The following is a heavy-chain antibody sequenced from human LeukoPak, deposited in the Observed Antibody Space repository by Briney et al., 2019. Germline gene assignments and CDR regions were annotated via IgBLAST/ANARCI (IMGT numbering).Heavy chain of an antibody. D-gene: IGHD3-10*02. J-gene: IGHJ6*04. Sequence: PGGSLRLSCAASAFSFSNYNMNWVRQAPGKGLEWVSSITSSGSYIYYAYSVKGRFTISRDNAKNSLYLQMNSLRAEDTAVYYCAELGITMIGGVWGKGTTVTISS. V-gene: IGHV3-21*01. CDR2: ITSSGSYI. CDR3: AELGITMIGGV. CDR1: AFSFSNYN.